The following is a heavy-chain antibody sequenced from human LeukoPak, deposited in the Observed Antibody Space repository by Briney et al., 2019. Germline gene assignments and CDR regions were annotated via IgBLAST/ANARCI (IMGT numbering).Heavy chain of an antibody. CDR2: IYYSGST. Sequence: PSETLSLTGTVSGGSISSYYWSWIRQPPGKGLEWIGYIYYSGSTNYNPSLKSRVTISVDTSKNQFSLKLSSVTAADTAVYYCARDALRCSSTSCYLYYYGMDVWGQGTTVTVSS. J-gene: IGHJ6*02. CDR1: GGSISSYY. CDR3: ARDALRCSSTSCYLYYYGMDV. V-gene: IGHV4-59*01. D-gene: IGHD2-2*01.